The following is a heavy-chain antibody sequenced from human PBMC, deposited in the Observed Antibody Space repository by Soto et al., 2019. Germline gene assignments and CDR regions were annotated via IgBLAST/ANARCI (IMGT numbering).Heavy chain of an antibody. J-gene: IGHJ6*02. CDR3: ARDRGGYCSGGSCPYYGMDV. Sequence: QVQLVQSGAEVKKPGSSVKVSCKASGGTFSSYTISWVRQAPGQGLEWMGGIIPILGIANYAQKFQGRVKITADKATSTDYMELSRQRSEDTAVYYCARDRGGYCSGGSCPYYGMDVWGQGTTVTVSS. D-gene: IGHD2-15*01. V-gene: IGHV1-69*08. CDR1: GGTFSSYT. CDR2: IIPILGIA.